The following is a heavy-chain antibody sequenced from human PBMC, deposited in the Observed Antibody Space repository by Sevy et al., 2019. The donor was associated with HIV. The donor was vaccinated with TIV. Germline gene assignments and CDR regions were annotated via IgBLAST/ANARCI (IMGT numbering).Heavy chain of an antibody. CDR3: ITRGDSYGNHSGNAMDV. CDR1: GFTFSNAW. CDR2: IKSKTDGGTT. D-gene: IGHD5-18*01. J-gene: IGHJ6*02. V-gene: IGHV3-15*01. Sequence: GGSLRLSCAASGFTFSNAWMSWVRQAPGKGLEWVGRIKSKTDGGTTDYAAPVKGRFTISRDDSKNKLFLQMNSLRTDDTAVYYCITRGDSYGNHSGNAMDVWGQGTTVTVSS.